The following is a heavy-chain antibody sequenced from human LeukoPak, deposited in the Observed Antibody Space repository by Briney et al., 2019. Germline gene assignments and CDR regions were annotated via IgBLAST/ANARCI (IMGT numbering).Heavy chain of an antibody. V-gene: IGHV4-38-2*01. CDR3: ARGAFGVLLSAFDI. D-gene: IGHD3-3*01. CDR2: IYHSGST. J-gene: IGHJ3*02. CDR1: GFTFSSYG. Sequence: SGGSLRLSCAASGFTFSSYGMSWVRQAPGKGLEWIGNIYHSGSTYSNPSLKSRVIISVDTSKNQFSLKLSSVTAADTAVYWCARGAFGVLLSAFDIWGQGTMVTVSS.